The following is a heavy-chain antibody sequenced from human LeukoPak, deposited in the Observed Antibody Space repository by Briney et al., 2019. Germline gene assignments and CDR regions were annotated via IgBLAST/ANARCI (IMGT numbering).Heavy chain of an antibody. CDR3: GPGWAATDVS. CDR2: INQSGNT. CDR1: DGSFRNYY. Sequence: PSETLSLTCADYDGSFRNYYWFWIRQPPGKGLEWIGEINQSGNTNYNPSLKSRVTISVDTTKTQCSLRLSDVTAADTAVYYCGPGWAATDVSWGEGTLVTVYS. J-gene: IGHJ5*02. V-gene: IGHV4-34*01. D-gene: IGHD6-13*01.